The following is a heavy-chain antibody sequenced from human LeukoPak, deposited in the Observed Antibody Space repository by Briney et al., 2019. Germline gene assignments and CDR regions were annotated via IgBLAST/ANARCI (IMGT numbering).Heavy chain of an antibody. CDR1: GFTFSSYS. V-gene: IGHV3-21*01. CDR2: ISSSSSYI. J-gene: IGHJ4*02. CDR3: AREVVTPGHLISAPDYYFDY. Sequence: PGGSLRLSCAASGFTFSSYSMNWVRQAPGKGLEWVSSISSSSSYIYYADSVKGRFTISRDNAKNSLYLRMNSLRAEDTTVYYCAREVVTPGHLISAPDYYFDYWGQGTLVTVSS. D-gene: IGHD4-23*01.